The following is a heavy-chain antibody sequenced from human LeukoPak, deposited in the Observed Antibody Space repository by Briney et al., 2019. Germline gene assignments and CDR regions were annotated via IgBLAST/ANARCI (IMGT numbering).Heavy chain of an antibody. V-gene: IGHV3-30*03. CDR2: IAADGGVK. Sequence: AWTSLRLSCAASGFSFHDHGMDWVRQAPGKGLEWVAVIAADGGVKQYADSVKGRFSLSRDNSKNTVSLQMNGLTAEDTAVYYCAREATWGQWYFDLWGQGAPVTVSS. D-gene: IGHD6-19*01. CDR1: GFSFHDHG. CDR3: AREATWGQWYFDL. J-gene: IGHJ4*02.